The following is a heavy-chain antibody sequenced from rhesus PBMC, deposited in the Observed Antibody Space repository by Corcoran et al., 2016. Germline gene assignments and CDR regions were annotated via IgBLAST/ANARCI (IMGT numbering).Heavy chain of an antibody. CDR1: GFTFTTYG. CDR2: ISSDGSKK. Sequence: EVQVVESGGGLVQPGGSLRLSCAASGFTFTTYGFQWVRQAPGKGMEWVAVISSDGSKKYYADSVEDRFTISRDNSKNRVYLQMNNLKLEDMAVYYCTRFDYWGQGVLVTVSS. J-gene: IGHJ4*01. V-gene: IGHV3-54*02. CDR3: TRFDY.